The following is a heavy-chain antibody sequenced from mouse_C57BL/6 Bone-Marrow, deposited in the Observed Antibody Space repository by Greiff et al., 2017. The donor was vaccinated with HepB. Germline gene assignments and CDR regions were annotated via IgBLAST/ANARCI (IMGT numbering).Heavy chain of an antibody. CDR1: GFNIKDDY. V-gene: IGHV14-4*01. J-gene: IGHJ4*01. Sequence: VHVKQSGAELVRPGASVKLSCTASGFNIKDDYMHWVKQRPEQGLEWIGWIDPENGDTEYASKFQGKATITADTSSNTAYLQLSSLTSEDTAVYYCTTDLSMDYWGQGTSVTVSS. CDR3: TTDLSMDY. CDR2: IDPENGDT.